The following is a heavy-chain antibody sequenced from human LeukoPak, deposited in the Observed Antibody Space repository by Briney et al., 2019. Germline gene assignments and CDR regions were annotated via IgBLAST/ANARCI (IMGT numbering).Heavy chain of an antibody. CDR3: AREKQLTMGIDY. Sequence: SETLSLTCTVSGGSISSHYWSWIRQPPGKGLEWIGYIYYSGSTNYNPSFKSRVTISVDTSKNQFSLKLSSVTAADTAVYYCAREKQLTMGIDYWGQGTLVTVSS. CDR1: GGSISSHY. V-gene: IGHV4-59*11. CDR2: IYYSGST. D-gene: IGHD4/OR15-4a*01. J-gene: IGHJ4*02.